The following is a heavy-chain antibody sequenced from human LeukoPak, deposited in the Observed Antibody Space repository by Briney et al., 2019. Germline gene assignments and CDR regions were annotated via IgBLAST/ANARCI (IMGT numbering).Heavy chain of an antibody. CDR1: GFSLSSYA. D-gene: IGHD6-19*01. V-gene: IGHV3-23*01. CDR3: AKEISSGWPFDY. CDR2: TSSSDDGK. Sequence: PGGSLRLSCTVSGFSLSSYAMSWVRRAPGKGLEWVSATSSSDDGKYYADSVKGRFTISRDNSKNTLYLQMNSLRAEDTAVYYCAKEISSGWPFDYWGQGTLVTVSS. J-gene: IGHJ4*02.